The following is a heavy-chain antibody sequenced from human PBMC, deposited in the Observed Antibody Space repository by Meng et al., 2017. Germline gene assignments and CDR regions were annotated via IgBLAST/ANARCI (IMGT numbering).Heavy chain of an antibody. J-gene: IGHJ4*02. CDR2: IIPIFGTA. Sequence: SVKVSRKASGGTFSSYAISWVRQAPGQGLEWMGGIIPIFGTANYAQKFQGRVTITADEATSTAYMELSSLRSEDTAVYYCAKAITVNTSYFDYWGQGNLVTVYS. CDR1: GGTFSSYA. V-gene: IGHV1-69*13. CDR3: AKAITVNTSYFDY. D-gene: IGHD4-17*01.